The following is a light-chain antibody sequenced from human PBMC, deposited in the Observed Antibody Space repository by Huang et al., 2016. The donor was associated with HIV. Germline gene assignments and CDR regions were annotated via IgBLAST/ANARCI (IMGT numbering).Light chain of an antibody. Sequence: IVMTQTRATLPVSPGGRATLSCRASQSVGGNMAWYQQKPGQAPRLIIYGSTTRAAGVPARFSGSGSGTDFTLTIYNLQSEDFAVYYCQQYNNWHLTFGGGTTV. CDR1: QSVGGN. J-gene: IGKJ4*01. CDR3: QQYNNWHLT. V-gene: IGKV3-15*01. CDR2: GST.